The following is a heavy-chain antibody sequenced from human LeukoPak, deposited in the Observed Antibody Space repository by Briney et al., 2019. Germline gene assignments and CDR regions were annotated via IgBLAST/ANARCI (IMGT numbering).Heavy chain of an antibody. CDR3: ARGISGDYVWGSYRYTPYYFDY. CDR1: GYTFTSYG. CDR2: ISAYNGNT. V-gene: IGHV1-18*01. D-gene: IGHD3-16*02. J-gene: IGHJ4*02. Sequence: VSVEVSCKASGYTFTSYGISWVRQAPGQGLEWMGWISAYNGNTNYAQKLQGRVTMTTDTSTSTAYMELRSLRSDDTAVYYCARGISGDYVWGSYRYTPYYFDYWGQGTLVTVSS.